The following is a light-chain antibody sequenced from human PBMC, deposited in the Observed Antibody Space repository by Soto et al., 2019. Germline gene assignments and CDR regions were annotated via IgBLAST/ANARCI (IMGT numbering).Light chain of an antibody. V-gene: IGKV3D-20*02. Sequence: ENVLTQSPGTLSLSPGERATLSCRASQAVTNSFFAWYLQKPGQAPRLLIYGISSRATGISDRFSGSGSGTDFTLTISRLEPEDFAVYYCQQRNIWPPVTFGQGTRLEIK. CDR3: QQRNIWPPVT. CDR1: QAVTNSF. CDR2: GIS. J-gene: IGKJ5*01.